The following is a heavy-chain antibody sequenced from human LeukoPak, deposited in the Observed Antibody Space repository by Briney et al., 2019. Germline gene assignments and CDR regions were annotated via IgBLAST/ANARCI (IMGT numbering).Heavy chain of an antibody. CDR3: TRDGPRSSGYPDT. V-gene: IGHV4-31*03. CDR1: GGSISSGGHF. Sequence: SETLSLTCTVSGGSISSGGHFWSWIRQHPGKGLEWIGYIYYSGSTYYNPSLKSRVNISVDTSRNQFSLRLNSVTAADTAVYYCTRDGPRSSGYPDTWGQGTRVTVSS. D-gene: IGHD3-22*01. CDR2: IYYSGST. J-gene: IGHJ5*02.